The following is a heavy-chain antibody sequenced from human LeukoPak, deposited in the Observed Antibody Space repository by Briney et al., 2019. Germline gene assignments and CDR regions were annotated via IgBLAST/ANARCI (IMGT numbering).Heavy chain of an antibody. CDR1: GYTFTSYG. CDR3: ARVPRVVVVVAAPEWFDL. J-gene: IGHJ5*02. V-gene: IGHV1-18*01. CDR2: ISAYNSNT. D-gene: IGHD2-15*01. Sequence: ASVKVSRKASGYTFTSYGISWVRQAPGQGLEWMGWISAYNSNTNYAQKLQGRVTMTTDTSTSTAYTELRSLRSDDTAVYYCARVPRVVVVVAAPEWFDLWGQGTLVTVSS.